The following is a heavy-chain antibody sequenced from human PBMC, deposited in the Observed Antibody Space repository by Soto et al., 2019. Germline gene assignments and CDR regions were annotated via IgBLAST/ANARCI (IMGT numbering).Heavy chain of an antibody. Sequence: QVQLQESGPGLEKPSQTLSLTCTVSGDSMTTVGYYWTWIRQHPGQGLEWIGFISYSGSTYYSSSLKGRVAISADTSKNQFSLKLNSVTAADTAVYYCTRGDYWGQGTLVTVSS. CDR3: TRGDY. CDR1: GDSMTTVGYY. CDR2: ISYSGST. J-gene: IGHJ4*02. V-gene: IGHV4-31*03.